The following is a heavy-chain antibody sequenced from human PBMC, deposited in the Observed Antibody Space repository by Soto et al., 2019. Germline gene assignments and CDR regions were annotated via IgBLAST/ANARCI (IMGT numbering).Heavy chain of an antibody. D-gene: IGHD1-26*01. CDR3: ARGGQYSGSNWFDH. V-gene: IGHV1-69*02. CDR2: IIPILGIA. Sequence: VKVSFKASGSTFSIYTISWVRQAPGQGLEWMGRIIPILGIANYAQKFQGRVTITADKSTSTAYMELSSLRSEDTAVYYCARGGQYSGSNWFDHWGQGTLVTVSS. CDR1: GSTFSIYT. J-gene: IGHJ5*02.